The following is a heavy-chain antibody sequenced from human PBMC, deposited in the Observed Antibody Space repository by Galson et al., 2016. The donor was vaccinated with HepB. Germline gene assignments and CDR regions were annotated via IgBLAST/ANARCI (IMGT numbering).Heavy chain of an antibody. CDR1: GGTFSTYA. CDR3: ARARVAGATRWLAY. V-gene: IGHV1-69*06. Sequence: SVKVSCKASGGTFSTYAITWVRQAPGQGLEWMGGIIPIFGAADYAQKFQGRVTITADKSTSTAYMELSTLRSEDTALYYCARARVAGATRWLAYWGQGTLVTVSS. CDR2: IIPIFGAA. J-gene: IGHJ4*02. D-gene: IGHD6-19*01.